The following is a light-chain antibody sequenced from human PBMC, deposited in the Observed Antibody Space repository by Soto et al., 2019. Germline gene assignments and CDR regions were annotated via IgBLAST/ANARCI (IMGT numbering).Light chain of an antibody. CDR1: QSLLHSDGKTY. V-gene: IGKV2D-29*01. CDR2: EVS. CDR3: QQYNNWPLT. Sequence: DIVMTQTPLSLSVTLGQPASISCKSSQSLLHSDGKTYLYWYLQKPGQPPQLLIYEVSNRFSGVPDRFSGSGSGTEFTLTISSLQSEDFAVYYCQQYNNWPLTFGQGTRLEIK. J-gene: IGKJ5*01.